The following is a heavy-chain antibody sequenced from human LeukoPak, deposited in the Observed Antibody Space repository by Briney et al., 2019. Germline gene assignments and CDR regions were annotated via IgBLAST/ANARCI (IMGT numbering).Heavy chain of an antibody. CDR1: GYTFTGYY. CDR2: MNPNSGNT. J-gene: IGHJ4*02. V-gene: IGHV1-8*02. Sequence: ASVKASCKASGYTFTGYYMHWVRQATGRGLEWMGWMNPNSGNTGYAQKFQGRVTMTRNTSISTAYMELSSLRSEDTAVYYCARGRRGYEGYWGQGTLVTVSS. D-gene: IGHD5-12*01. CDR3: ARGRRGYEGY.